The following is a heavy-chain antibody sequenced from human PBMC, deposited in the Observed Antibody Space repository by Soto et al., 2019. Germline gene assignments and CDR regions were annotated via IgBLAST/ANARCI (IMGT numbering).Heavy chain of an antibody. CDR2: IIPILAIT. J-gene: IGHJ4*02. CDR3: ARPTSTGTTSGYYFDY. CDR1: GGTFSSYP. Sequence: QVQLVQSGAEVKKPGSSVKVSCTASGGTFSSYPISWVRQAPGQGLEWMGRIIPILAITDYAQRFQGRVTITADKSTSTAYMELSSLSSDDTAVYYCARPTSTGTTSGYYFDYWGQGTLVTVSS. D-gene: IGHD1-7*01. V-gene: IGHV1-69*02.